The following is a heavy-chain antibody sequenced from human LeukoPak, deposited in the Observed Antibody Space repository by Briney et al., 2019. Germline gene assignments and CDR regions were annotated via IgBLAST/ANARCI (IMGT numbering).Heavy chain of an antibody. CDR2: IKEDGSHL. CDR3: ARVICDYVWGSYRCHFDY. Sequence: PGGPLRLSCATSGFTFSSYWMGWVRQAPGKGLQWVGNIKEDGSHLYYLDSVKGRFTISRDNARNSLHLQMNSLRAEDTAVYFCARVICDYVWGSYRCHFDYWGQGTLVSVSS. J-gene: IGHJ4*02. D-gene: IGHD3-16*02. V-gene: IGHV3-7*01. CDR1: GFTFSSYW.